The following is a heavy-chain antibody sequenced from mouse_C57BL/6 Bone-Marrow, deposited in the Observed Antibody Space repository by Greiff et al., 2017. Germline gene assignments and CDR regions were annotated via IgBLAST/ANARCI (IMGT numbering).Heavy chain of an antibody. J-gene: IGHJ2*01. CDR2: INPDNGST. Sequence: QVQLQQSGPELVKPGASVKMSCKASGYTFTSYWITWVKQRPGQSLEWIGDINPDNGSTIYNEKFKSKATLTVDKSSSTAYMQLRSLTSEDFAVYYCARAEDYFEYWCQGNAPTVSS. CDR3: ARAEDYFEY. CDR1: GYTFTSYW. V-gene: IGHV1-55*01.